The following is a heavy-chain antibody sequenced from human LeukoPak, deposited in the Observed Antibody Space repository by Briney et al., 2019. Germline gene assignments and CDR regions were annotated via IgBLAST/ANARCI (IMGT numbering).Heavy chain of an antibody. D-gene: IGHD1-1*01. CDR1: GFTLSFYG. J-gene: IGHJ6*02. V-gene: IGHV3-33*01. Sequence: PGGSLRLSCAASGFTLSFYGMHWVRQAPGKGLEWVAVIWDDGDNKYYGDSVKGRFTISSDNSKDTLYLQLNSLRAEDTAVYYCARARTWIYYGMDVWGQGTTVTVSS. CDR2: IWDDGDNK. CDR3: ARARTWIYYGMDV.